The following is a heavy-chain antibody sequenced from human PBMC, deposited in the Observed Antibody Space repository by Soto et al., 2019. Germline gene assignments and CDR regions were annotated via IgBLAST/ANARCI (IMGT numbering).Heavy chain of an antibody. CDR1: GYTFTGYY. D-gene: IGHD3-22*01. V-gene: IGHV1-2*04. Sequence: ASVKVSCKASGYTFTGYYMHWVRQAPGQGLEWMGWINPNSGGTNYAQKFQGWVTMTRDTSISTAYMELSRLRSDDTAVYYCARDLDTIYDSSGITALWGQGTLVTVSS. CDR3: ARDLDTIYDSSGITAL. CDR2: INPNSGGT. J-gene: IGHJ4*02.